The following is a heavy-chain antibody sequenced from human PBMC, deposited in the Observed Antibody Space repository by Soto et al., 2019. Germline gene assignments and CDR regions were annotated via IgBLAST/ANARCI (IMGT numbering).Heavy chain of an antibody. CDR3: ASQYCSGGSCYGSAFDY. Sequence: PSETLSLTCAVSGGSLSGYFWSWIRQSPGKGLEWIGEITPTGGINYNPSLKSRLTISVDTSKNQFSLKVASVTAADTAVYYCASQYCSGGSCYGSAFDYWGQGTLVTVS. CDR1: GGSLSGYF. CDR2: ITPTGGI. V-gene: IGHV4-34*01. J-gene: IGHJ4*02. D-gene: IGHD2-15*01.